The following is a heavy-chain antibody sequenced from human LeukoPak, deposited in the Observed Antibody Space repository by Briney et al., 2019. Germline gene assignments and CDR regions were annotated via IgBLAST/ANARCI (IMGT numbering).Heavy chain of an antibody. Sequence: GGSLRLSCAASGFSFNILAMNWVRQAPGRGLEWVSGITYSGDSTYYADSVKGRFTISRDNSKNTLYLQTDTLRADDTAVYYCAKDARRTSGWYYFDHWGRGTLVTVSS. D-gene: IGHD6-19*01. CDR2: ITYSGDST. J-gene: IGHJ4*02. CDR3: AKDARRTSGWYYFDH. CDR1: GFSFNILA. V-gene: IGHV3-23*01.